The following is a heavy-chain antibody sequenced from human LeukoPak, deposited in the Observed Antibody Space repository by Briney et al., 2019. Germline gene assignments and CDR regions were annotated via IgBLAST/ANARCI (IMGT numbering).Heavy chain of an antibody. V-gene: IGHV3-30*04. Sequence: GRSLRLSCAASGFTVSSYAMHWVRQAPGKGLGWVAVTSYDGSNKYYADSVKGRFTISRDNSKNTLYLQMNSLRAEDTAVYYCAVFKAAAGLDYWGQGTLVTVSS. CDR3: AVFKAAAGLDY. CDR1: GFTVSSYA. D-gene: IGHD6-13*01. CDR2: TSYDGSNK. J-gene: IGHJ4*02.